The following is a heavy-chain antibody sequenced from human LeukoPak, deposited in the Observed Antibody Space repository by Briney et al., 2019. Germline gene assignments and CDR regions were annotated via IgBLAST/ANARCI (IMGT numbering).Heavy chain of an antibody. J-gene: IGHJ4*02. CDR3: ARDKSSQRPYFLDY. D-gene: IGHD3-9*01. CDR1: GGSFSGYY. Sequence: SETLSLTCAVYGGSFSGYYWSWIRQPPGKGLEWIGEINHSGSTNYNPSLKSRVTISVDTSKNQFSLKLSSVTAADTAVYYCARDKSSQRPYFLDYWGQGTPVTVSS. V-gene: IGHV4-34*01. CDR2: INHSGST.